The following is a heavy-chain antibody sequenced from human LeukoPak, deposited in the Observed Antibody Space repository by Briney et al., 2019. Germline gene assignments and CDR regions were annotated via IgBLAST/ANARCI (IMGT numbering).Heavy chain of an antibody. D-gene: IGHD5-24*01. V-gene: IGHV3-7*01. CDR3: TSANYGPAY. Sequence: GGSLRLSCAASGFTFSSAWMSWVRQAPGKGLEWVANVNQDGSGKYYVDSVKGRFTISKDNAKNSLYLQMNSLRAGDTAVYYCTSANYGPAYWGQGTLVTVSS. CDR2: VNQDGSGK. J-gene: IGHJ4*02. CDR1: GFTFSSAW.